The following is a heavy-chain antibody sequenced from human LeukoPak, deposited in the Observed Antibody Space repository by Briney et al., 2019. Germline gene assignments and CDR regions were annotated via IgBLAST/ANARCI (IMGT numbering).Heavy chain of an antibody. J-gene: IGHJ4*02. D-gene: IGHD6-19*01. CDR3: ARYGSGWYWGFDY. CDR1: GGSFSGYY. Sequence: PSETLSLTCAVYGGSFSGYYWSWIRQPPGKGLEWIGYIYYSGSTNYNPSLKSRVTISVDTSKNQFSLKLSSVTAADTAVYYCARYGSGWYWGFDYWGQGTLVTVSS. V-gene: IGHV4-59*01. CDR2: IYYSGST.